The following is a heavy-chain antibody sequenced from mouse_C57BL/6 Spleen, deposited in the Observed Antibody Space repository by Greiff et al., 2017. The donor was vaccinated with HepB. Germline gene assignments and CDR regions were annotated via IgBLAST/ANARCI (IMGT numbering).Heavy chain of an antibody. CDR1: GFSFNTYA. CDR3: VRQRYYGSSWYVDV. J-gene: IGHJ1*03. Sequence: DVKLVESGGGLVQPKGSLKLSCAASGFSFNTYAMNWVRQAPGKGLEWVARIRSKSNNYATYYADSVKDRFTISRDDSESMLYLQMNNLKTEDTAMDYCVRQRYYGSSWYVDVWGTGTTVTVSS. CDR2: IRSKSNNYAT. D-gene: IGHD1-1*01. V-gene: IGHV10-1*01.